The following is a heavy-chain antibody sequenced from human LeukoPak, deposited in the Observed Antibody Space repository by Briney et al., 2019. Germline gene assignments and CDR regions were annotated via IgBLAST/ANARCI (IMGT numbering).Heavy chain of an antibody. V-gene: IGHV3-74*01. CDR2: IDSDGRSRTSP. CDR3: VRGVWGDRDSFFDS. D-gene: IGHD2-8*01. Sequence: TGGSLRLSCAAAGFTFSSYWMHWVRQVPGKGLQWVARIDSDGRSRTSPSYAESVKGRFTISRDNAQNTLYLQMNSLRAGDTAVYYCVRGVWGDRDSFFDSWGQGTPVTVSS. J-gene: IGHJ4*02. CDR1: GFTFSSYW.